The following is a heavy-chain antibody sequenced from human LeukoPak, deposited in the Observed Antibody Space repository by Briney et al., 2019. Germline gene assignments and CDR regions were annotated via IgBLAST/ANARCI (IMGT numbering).Heavy chain of an antibody. CDR1: GGTFSSYA. D-gene: IGHD6-13*01. CDR3: AREGTVAAAVPENWFDP. V-gene: IGHV1-69*13. Sequence: ASVKVSCKASGGTFSSYAISWVRQAPGQGLEWMGGIIPIFGTANYAQKFQGRVTITADESTSTAYMELSSLRSEDTAVYYCAREGTVAAAVPENWFDPWGQGTLVTVSS. J-gene: IGHJ5*02. CDR2: IIPIFGTA.